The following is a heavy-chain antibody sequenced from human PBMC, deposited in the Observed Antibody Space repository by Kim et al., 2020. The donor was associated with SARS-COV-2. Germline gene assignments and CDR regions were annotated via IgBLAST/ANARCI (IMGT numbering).Heavy chain of an antibody. CDR3: AKSKIAVAGTGGFDS. CDR1: GFTFSNYP. V-gene: IGHV3-23*01. Sequence: GGSLRLSCAASGFTFSNYPMSWVRQAPGKGLEWVSSISGGGDSRNYADSVKGRFTISRDNSKNTLYVKLDSLRVEDTALYYCAKSKIAVAGTGGFDSWGQGDLVTGSS. D-gene: IGHD6-19*01. CDR2: ISGGGDSR. J-gene: IGHJ4*02.